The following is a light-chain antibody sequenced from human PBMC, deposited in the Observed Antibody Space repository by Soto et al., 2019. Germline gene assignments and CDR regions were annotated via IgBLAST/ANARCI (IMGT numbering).Light chain of an antibody. CDR2: EVS. V-gene: IGLV2-14*01. Sequence: QSVLTQPASVSGSPGQSITISCTGTSSDVGFYNYVSWYQQHPGKAPKLMIYEVSNRPSGVSNRFSGSKSGNTASLTISGLQDEDEADYYCSAYTSSVVLFGGGTKVTVL. CDR3: SAYTSSVVL. CDR1: SSDVGFYNY. J-gene: IGLJ2*01.